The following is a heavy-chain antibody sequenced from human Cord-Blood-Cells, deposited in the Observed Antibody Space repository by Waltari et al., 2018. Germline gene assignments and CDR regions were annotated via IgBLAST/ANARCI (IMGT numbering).Heavy chain of an antibody. CDR3: ATDNATIFGVVIEYFQH. J-gene: IGHJ1*01. D-gene: IGHD3-3*01. CDR1: GYTLTELS. CDR2: FDTEDGET. V-gene: IGHV1-24*01. Sequence: QVQLVQSGAEVKKPGASVKVSCKVSGYTLTELSMHWVRQAPGKGLEWMGGFDTEDGETVYAQKFQGRVTMTDDTSTDTAYMELSSLRSEDTAVYYCATDNATIFGVVIEYFQHWGQGTLVTVSS.